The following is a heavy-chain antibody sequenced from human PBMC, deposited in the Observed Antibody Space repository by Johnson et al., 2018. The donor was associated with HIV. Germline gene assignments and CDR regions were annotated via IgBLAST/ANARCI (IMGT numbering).Heavy chain of an antibody. CDR1: GFTFITYG. Sequence: HLLASGGSLIQSGGSLRMSSVSFGFTFITYGMTWVRQAPGKGLEWLAIISYDGSNKYYADSVKGRFTISRDNSKNTLYLQMNSLRAEDTAVYYCAREEGVGDDYGGKSAFDIWGQGTMVTVSS. J-gene: IGHJ3*02. V-gene: IGHV3-30*03. CDR2: ISYDGSNK. D-gene: IGHD4-23*01. CDR3: AREEGVGDDYGGKSAFDI.